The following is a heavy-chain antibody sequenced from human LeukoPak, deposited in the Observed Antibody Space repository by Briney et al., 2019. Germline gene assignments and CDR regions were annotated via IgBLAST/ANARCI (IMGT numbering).Heavy chain of an antibody. CDR3: ARRSGSYYYFDY. V-gene: IGHV4-39*01. D-gene: IGHD1-26*01. CDR2: IYYSGST. J-gene: IGHJ4*02. CDR1: GGSISSSSYY. Sequence: SETLSLTCTVSGGSISSSSYYWGWIRQPPGKGLEWIGSIYYSGSTYYNPSLKSRVTKSVDTSKNQFSLKLSSVTAADTAVYYCARRSGSYYYFDYWGQGTLVTVSS.